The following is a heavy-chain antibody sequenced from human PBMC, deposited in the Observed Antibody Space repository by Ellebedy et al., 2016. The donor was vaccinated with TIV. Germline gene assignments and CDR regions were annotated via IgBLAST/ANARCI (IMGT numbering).Heavy chain of an antibody. CDR1: GYTFTSYA. CDR2: INAGNGNT. D-gene: IGHD5-24*01. CDR3: ARGRGDGYNLNLDY. V-gene: IGHV1-3*01. Sequence: AASVKVSCKASGYTFTSYAMHWVRQAPGQRLEWMGWINAGNGNTKYSQKFQGRVTITRDTSANTADMELSSLRTEDTAVYDCARGRGDGYNLNLDYWGQGALVSVSS. J-gene: IGHJ4*02.